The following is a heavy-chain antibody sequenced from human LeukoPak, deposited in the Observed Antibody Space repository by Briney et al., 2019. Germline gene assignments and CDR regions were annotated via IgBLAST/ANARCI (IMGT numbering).Heavy chain of an antibody. D-gene: IGHD2-2*01. Sequence: ASVKVSCKASGGTFSSYAISWVRQAPGQGLEWMGGIIPIFGTANYAQKFQGRVTITTDESTSTAYMELSSLRSEDTAVYYCAIGYCSSTSCSLEYYYYYYYMDVWGKGTTVTVSS. V-gene: IGHV1-69*05. CDR2: IIPIFGTA. J-gene: IGHJ6*03. CDR1: GGTFSSYA. CDR3: AIGYCSSTSCSLEYYYYYYYMDV.